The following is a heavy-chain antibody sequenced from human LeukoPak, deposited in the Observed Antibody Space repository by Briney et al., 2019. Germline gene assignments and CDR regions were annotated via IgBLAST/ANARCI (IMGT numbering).Heavy chain of an antibody. CDR2: ISAYNGNT. J-gene: IGHJ4*02. CDR1: GYTFTSYG. V-gene: IGHV1-18*01. CDR3: ARTYSSYSSNSEFDY. Sequence: ASVKVSCKASGYTFTSYGITWVRQAPGQGLEWMGWISAYNGNTDYAQKSQGRVTMTTHTSTTTAYMEVTSLISDDTAVYYCARTYSSYSSNSEFDYWGQGTLVTVSS. D-gene: IGHD6-13*01.